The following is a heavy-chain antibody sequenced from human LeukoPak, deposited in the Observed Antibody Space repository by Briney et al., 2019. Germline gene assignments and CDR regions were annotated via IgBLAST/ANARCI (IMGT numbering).Heavy chain of an antibody. J-gene: IGHJ5*02. CDR3: ARVGLRLGESNKWFDP. V-gene: IGHV4-61*05. CDR2: IYHSGST. CDR1: GGSISSSSYY. D-gene: IGHD3-16*01. Sequence: PSETLSLTCTVSGGSISSSSYYWGWIRQPPGKGLEWIGYIYHSGSTNYNPSLKSRVTISVDTSKNQFSLKVSSVTAADTAVYYCARVGLRLGESNKWFDPWGQGTLVTVSS.